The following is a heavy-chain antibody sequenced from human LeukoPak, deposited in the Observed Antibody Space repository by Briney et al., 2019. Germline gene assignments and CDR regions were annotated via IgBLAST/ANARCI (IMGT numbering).Heavy chain of an antibody. Sequence: KPSETLSLTCTVSGGSISSYYWSWIRQPPGKGLEWIGYIYTSGSTNYNPSLESRVTISVDTSKNQFSLKLSSVTAADTAVYYCARSKWEPKSPGPFDYWGQGTLVTVSS. J-gene: IGHJ4*02. CDR1: GGSISSYY. D-gene: IGHD1-26*01. CDR2: IYTSGST. V-gene: IGHV4-4*09. CDR3: ARSKWEPKSPGPFDY.